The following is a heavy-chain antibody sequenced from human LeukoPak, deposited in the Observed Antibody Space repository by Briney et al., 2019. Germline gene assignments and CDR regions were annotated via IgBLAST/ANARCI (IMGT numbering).Heavy chain of an antibody. D-gene: IGHD3-3*01. J-gene: IGHJ6*03. CDR3: ARSDHYDFWSGYYNYYYYMDV. CDR1: GGSISNYY. Sequence: SETLSLTCTVSGGSISNYYWSWIRQPAGKGLEWIGRIYTSGSTNYNPSLKSRVTISVDTSKNQFSLKLSSVTAADTAVYYCARSDHYDFWSGYYNYYYYMDVWGKGTTVTVSS. CDR2: IYTSGST. V-gene: IGHV4-4*07.